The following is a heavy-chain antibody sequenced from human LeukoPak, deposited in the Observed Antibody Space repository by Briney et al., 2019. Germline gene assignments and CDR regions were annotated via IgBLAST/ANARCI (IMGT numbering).Heavy chain of an antibody. CDR3: ARDGRMYGDFWSGPPRGHYYTDV. J-gene: IGHJ6*03. CDR1: GGSISTYY. D-gene: IGHD3-3*01. CDR2: TYTSGST. V-gene: IGHV4-4*07. Sequence: PSETLSLTCTVSGGSISTYYWSWIRQPAGKGLEWIGRTYTSGSTNYNPSLKSRVTISVDKSKNQFSLKLSSVTAADTAVYYCARDGRMYGDFWSGPPRGHYYTDVWGEGTTVTVSS.